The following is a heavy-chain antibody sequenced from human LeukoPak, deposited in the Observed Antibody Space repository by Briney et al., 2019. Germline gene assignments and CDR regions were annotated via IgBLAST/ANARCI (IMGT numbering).Heavy chain of an antibody. V-gene: IGHV4-34*01. J-gene: IGHJ6*03. D-gene: IGHD2-15*01. Sequence: PSETLSLTCAVYGGSFSGYYWSWIRQPPGKGLEWIGEINHSGSTNYNPSLKSRVTISVDTSKNQFSLKLSSVTAADTAVYYCARGPGALGYLYYYYYYYMDVWGKGTTVTVSS. CDR2: INHSGST. CDR3: ARGPGALGYLYYYYYYYMDV. CDR1: GGSFSGYY.